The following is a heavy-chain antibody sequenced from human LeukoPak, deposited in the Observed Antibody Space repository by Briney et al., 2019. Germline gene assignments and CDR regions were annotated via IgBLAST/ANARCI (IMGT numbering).Heavy chain of an antibody. V-gene: IGHV3-74*01. J-gene: IGHJ4*02. CDR1: GFIFGAYW. CDR3: APWGIPGE. Sequence: GGSLRLSCAASGFIFGAYWMLWVRQVPGKGLVWVSRINDDGTTTDYADSVRGRFTISRDNAKNSLYLQVNSLRAEDTAVYYCAPWGIPGEWGPGTLVTVSS. CDR2: INDDGTTT. D-gene: IGHD2-21*01.